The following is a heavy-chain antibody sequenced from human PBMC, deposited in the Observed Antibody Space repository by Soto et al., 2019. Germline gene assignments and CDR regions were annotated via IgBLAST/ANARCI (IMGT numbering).Heavy chain of an antibody. CDR3: ARDLTEGYYYYGMDV. Sequence: GESLKISCKGSGYSFTSYWISWVRQMPGKGLEWMGRIDPSDSYTNYSPSFQGHVTISAGKSISTAYLQWSGLKASDTAMYYCARDLTEGYYYYGMDVWGQGTTVTVSS. J-gene: IGHJ6*02. CDR2: IDPSDSYT. D-gene: IGHD3-9*01. V-gene: IGHV5-10-1*01. CDR1: GYSFTSYW.